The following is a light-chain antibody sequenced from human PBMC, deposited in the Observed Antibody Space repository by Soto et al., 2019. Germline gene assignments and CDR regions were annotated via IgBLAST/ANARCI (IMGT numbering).Light chain of an antibody. Sequence: EIVMTQAPGTPSVPTEEGTTLSCRASQSVDRNLAWYQQKPGQAPRLLIYGASTRPTGIPDRFRGSGSGTEFSLTISSLLSEDVAVYYGQPDDSWPLSSGGGTKVEIK. CDR2: GAS. CDR3: QPDDSWPLS. V-gene: IGKV3D-15*01. J-gene: IGKJ4*01. CDR1: QSVDRN.